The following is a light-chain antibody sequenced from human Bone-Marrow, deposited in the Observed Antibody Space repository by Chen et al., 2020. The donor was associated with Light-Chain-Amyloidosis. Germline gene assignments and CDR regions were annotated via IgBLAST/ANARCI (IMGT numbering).Light chain of an antibody. CDR3: CSYAGISTHV. Sequence: QSALTQPASLSGSPGQSITISCTGGYGYFGHYDLVAWYQQHPGKAPKLIIYEGSKRSSGISNRFSGSESGNTASLTISELQAEDEADYYCCSYAGISTHVFGTGTKVTV. CDR1: YGYFGHYDL. CDR2: EGS. J-gene: IGLJ1*01. V-gene: IGLV2-23*01.